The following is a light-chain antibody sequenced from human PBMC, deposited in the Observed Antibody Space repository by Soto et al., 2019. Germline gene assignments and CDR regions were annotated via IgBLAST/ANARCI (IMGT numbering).Light chain of an antibody. CDR2: GAS. Sequence: EIVLTQSPGTLSLSPGERATLSCRATQSVDSTYLAWYQQTPGQPPRLLINGASTRATGIPDRFSGSGSGTDFTLTISRLEPEDFAVSYCQLYDNSPGWTLGQGTKVDMK. V-gene: IGKV3-20*01. J-gene: IGKJ1*01. CDR3: QLYDNSPGWT. CDR1: QSVDSTY.